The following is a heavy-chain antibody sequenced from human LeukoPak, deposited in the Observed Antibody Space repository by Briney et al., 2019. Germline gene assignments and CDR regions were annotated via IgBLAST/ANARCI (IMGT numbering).Heavy chain of an antibody. J-gene: IGHJ4*02. Sequence: GESLKISCKGSGYSFTSYWIGWVRPMPGKGLEWVGIIYPGDSDTRYSPSFQGQVTISADKSVSTAYLQWSSLEASDTAMYYCARFPPGGLFDYWGQGTLVTVSS. V-gene: IGHV5-51*01. CDR3: ARFPPGGLFDY. CDR1: GYSFTSYW. CDR2: IYPGDSDT. D-gene: IGHD3-16*01.